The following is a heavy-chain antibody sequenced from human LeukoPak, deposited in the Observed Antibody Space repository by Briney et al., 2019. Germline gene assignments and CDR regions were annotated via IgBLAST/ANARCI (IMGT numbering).Heavy chain of an antibody. V-gene: IGHV3-33*06. Sequence: GGSLRLSCAASGFTFSSYGMHWVRQAPGKGLEWVAVIWYGGSNKYYADSVKGRFTISRDNSKNTLYLQMNSLRAEDTAVYYCAKAANYYYGSGSYFHFDYWGQGTLVTVSS. CDR2: IWYGGSNK. D-gene: IGHD3-10*01. J-gene: IGHJ4*02. CDR1: GFTFSSYG. CDR3: AKAANYYYGSGSYFHFDY.